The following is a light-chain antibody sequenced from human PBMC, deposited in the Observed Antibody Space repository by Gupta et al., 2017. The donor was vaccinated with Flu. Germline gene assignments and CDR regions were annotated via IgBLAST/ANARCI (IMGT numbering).Light chain of an antibody. J-gene: IGKJ1*01. CDR2: KIS. V-gene: IGKV2-24*01. Sequence: EIVMTQTPLSSPVTLGQPASISCRSSQGLLHSDGNTYLSWLQQRPGQPPRLLIYKISNRCSGVPDRFSGSGAGTDFTLRINRGEAEDVGVYYCMQTKQFPWTFGQGTKVEIK. CDR1: QGLLHSDGNTY. CDR3: MQTKQFPWT.